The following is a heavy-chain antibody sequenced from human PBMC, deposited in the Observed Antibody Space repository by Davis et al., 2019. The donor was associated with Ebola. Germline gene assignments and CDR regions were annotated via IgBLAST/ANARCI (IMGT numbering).Heavy chain of an antibody. CDR2: ISGSGGST. CDR3: AKVDYDILTGYLPD. CDR1: GFTFSSYG. D-gene: IGHD3-9*01. V-gene: IGHV3-23*01. J-gene: IGHJ4*02. Sequence: GGSLRLSCAASGFTFSSYGMHWVRQAPGKGLEWVSAISGSGGSTYYADSVKGRFTISRDNSKNTLYLQMNSLRAEDTAVYYCAKVDYDILTGYLPDWGQGTLVTVSS.